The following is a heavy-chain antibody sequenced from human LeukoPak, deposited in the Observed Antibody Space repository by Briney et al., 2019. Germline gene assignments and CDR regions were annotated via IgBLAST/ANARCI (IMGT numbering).Heavy chain of an antibody. CDR2: LYPGDSDT. D-gene: IGHD3-3*01. V-gene: IGHV5-51*01. J-gene: IGHJ5*02. CDR3: ARHSGTIFGVVPFDP. CDR1: GYSFTSYW. Sequence: GESLKLSCKGSGYSFTSYWIGWVRQMPGKGLEWKGILYPGDSDTRYSPSFQGQVTLSADKSISTAYLQWSSLKASDTAMYYCARHSGTIFGVVPFDPWGQGTLVTVSS.